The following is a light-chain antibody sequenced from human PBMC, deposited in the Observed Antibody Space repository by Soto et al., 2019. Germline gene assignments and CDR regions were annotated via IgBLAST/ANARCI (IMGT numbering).Light chain of an antibody. Sequence: IVLTQSPGTLSLSPGERATLSCRASQSVDSNFLAWYQQKTGQAPRLLIYGASTRAAGVPDRFSGSGSGTDFTLTITRLEPEDFAVYYCQQYGRSPLMYTFGQGTKLGVK. V-gene: IGKV3-20*01. J-gene: IGKJ2*01. CDR3: QQYGRSPLMYT. CDR2: GAS. CDR1: QSVDSNF.